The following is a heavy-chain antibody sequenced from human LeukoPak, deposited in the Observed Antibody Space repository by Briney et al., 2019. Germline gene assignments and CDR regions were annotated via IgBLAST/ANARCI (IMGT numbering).Heavy chain of an antibody. CDR3: ANGDKKRITMVRGVMQPFDY. CDR2: INIDGSST. Sequence: QPGGSLRLSCAASGFTFSSYWMHWVRQAPGKGLVWVSRINIDGSSTTYADSVKGRFTISRDNAKNTLYLQMNSLRAEDTAVYYCANGDKKRITMVRGVMQPFDYWGQGTLVTVSS. D-gene: IGHD3-10*01. V-gene: IGHV3-74*01. J-gene: IGHJ4*02. CDR1: GFTFSSYW.